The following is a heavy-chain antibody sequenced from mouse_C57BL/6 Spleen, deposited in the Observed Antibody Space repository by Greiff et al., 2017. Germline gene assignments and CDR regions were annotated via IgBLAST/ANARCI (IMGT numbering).Heavy chain of an antibody. CDR2: IDPSDSYT. V-gene: IGHV1-69*01. Sequence: QVQLQQPGAELVMPGASVKLSCKASGYTFTSYWMHWVKQRPGQGLEWIGEIDPSDSYTNYNQKFKGKATLTVDKSSCTAYMQLRSLTSEVSAVDYSARKDYPYYEGSSPFDVWGKGTTLTVSS. D-gene: IGHD1-1*01. CDR3: ARKDYPYYEGSSPFDV. J-gene: IGHJ2*01. CDR1: GYTFTSYW.